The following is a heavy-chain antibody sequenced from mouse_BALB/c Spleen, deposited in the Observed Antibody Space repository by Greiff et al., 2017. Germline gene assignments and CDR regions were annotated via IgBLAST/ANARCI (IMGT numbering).Heavy chain of an antibody. CDR3: ARSSFFDY. Sequence: EVKLVESGAELVKPGASVKLSCTASGFNIKDTYMHWVKQRPEQGLEWIGRIDPANGNTKYDPKFQGKATITADTSSNTAYLQLSSLTSEDTAVYYCARSSFFDYWGQGTTLTVSS. CDR1: GFNIKDTY. J-gene: IGHJ2*01. V-gene: IGHV14-3*02. CDR2: IDPANGNT.